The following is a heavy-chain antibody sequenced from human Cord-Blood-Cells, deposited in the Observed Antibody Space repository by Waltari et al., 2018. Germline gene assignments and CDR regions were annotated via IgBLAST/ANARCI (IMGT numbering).Heavy chain of an antibody. Sequence: QVQLVESGGGVVQPGRYLRLSCAASGFTFSSYGMHWVRQAPGKGLEWVAVISYDGSNKYYADSVKGRFTISRDNSKNTLYLQMNSLRAEDTAVYYCALSGSYDFDYWGQGTLVTVSS. CDR2: ISYDGSNK. J-gene: IGHJ4*02. V-gene: IGHV3-30*03. CDR3: ALSGSYDFDY. D-gene: IGHD1-26*01. CDR1: GFTFSSYG.